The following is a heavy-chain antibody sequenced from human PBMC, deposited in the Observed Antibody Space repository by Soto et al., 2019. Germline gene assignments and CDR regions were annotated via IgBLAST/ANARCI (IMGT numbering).Heavy chain of an antibody. CDR2: INTGKGNT. Sequence: QVQLVQSGAEVKKPGASVKVSCKASGDTFTSYAIHWVRQAPGQGLEWMGYINTGKGNTKYSQKLQGRVTITRDTSARTAYMELSSLRSEDTAVYYCARCSDILTGYYAHWGQGTLVTVSS. CDR1: GDTFTSYA. CDR3: ARCSDILTGYYAH. J-gene: IGHJ4*02. D-gene: IGHD3-9*01. V-gene: IGHV1-3*04.